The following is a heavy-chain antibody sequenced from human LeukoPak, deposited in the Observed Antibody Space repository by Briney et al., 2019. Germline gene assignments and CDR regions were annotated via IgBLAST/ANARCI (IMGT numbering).Heavy chain of an antibody. CDR3: ARVVLARGYYGMDV. CDR2: ISSSSSYI. V-gene: IGHV3-21*01. D-gene: IGHD6-6*01. J-gene: IGHJ6*02. Sequence: GGSLRLSCAASGFTFSSYSMNWVRQAPGKGLEWVSSISSSSSYIYYADSVKGRFTISRDNAKNSLYLQMNSLRAEDTAVYYCARVVLARGYYGMDVWGQGTTVTVSS. CDR1: GFTFSSYS.